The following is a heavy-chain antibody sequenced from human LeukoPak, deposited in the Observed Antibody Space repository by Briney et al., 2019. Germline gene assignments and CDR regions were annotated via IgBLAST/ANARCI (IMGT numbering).Heavy chain of an antibody. CDR1: GYTFTVYY. Sequence: ASVKVSCRASGYTFTVYYMHWVRQAPGQGLEWMGWINPNSGGTNYAQKFQGRVTMTRDTSISTAYMELSRLRSDDTAVYYCAREVVTMVRGVIDHYYDYMDVWGKGTTVTISS. J-gene: IGHJ6*03. CDR3: AREVVTMVRGVIDHYYDYMDV. D-gene: IGHD3-10*01. CDR2: INPNSGGT. V-gene: IGHV1-2*02.